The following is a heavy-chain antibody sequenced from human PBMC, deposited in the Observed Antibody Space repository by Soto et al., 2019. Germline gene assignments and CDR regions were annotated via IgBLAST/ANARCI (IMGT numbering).Heavy chain of an antibody. CDR2: ISGSGSTT. CDR1: GFTFSNYA. Sequence: GGSLRLSCAASGFTFSNYAMSWVRQAPGKGLEWVSEISGSGSTTFYADSVKGRFTISRDNSKNTLWLQMNSLRAEDTALYYCAKARGGNHRVLDYWGQGSLVTVSS. V-gene: IGHV3-23*01. D-gene: IGHD2-15*01. J-gene: IGHJ4*02. CDR3: AKARGGNHRVLDY.